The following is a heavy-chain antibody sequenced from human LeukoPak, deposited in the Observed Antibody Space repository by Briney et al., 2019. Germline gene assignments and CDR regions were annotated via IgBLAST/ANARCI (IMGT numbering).Heavy chain of an antibody. Sequence: HAGGSLRLSCAASGFTFDDYAMHWVRQAPGKGLEWVSLSSGDGGSTYYADSVKGRFTISRDNSKNSLYLQMNSLRTEDTALYYCAKPRGRYFDWLFIFDYWGQGTLVTVSS. CDR3: AKPRGRYFDWLFIFDY. V-gene: IGHV3-43*02. CDR1: GFTFDDYA. J-gene: IGHJ4*02. D-gene: IGHD3-9*01. CDR2: SSGDGGST.